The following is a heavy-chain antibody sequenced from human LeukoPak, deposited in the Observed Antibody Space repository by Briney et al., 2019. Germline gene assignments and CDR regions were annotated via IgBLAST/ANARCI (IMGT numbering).Heavy chain of an antibody. V-gene: IGHV4-39*01. J-gene: IGHJ3*01. CDR2: NSGST. Sequence: SESLSLTCTVSGDSLTSSSYFWGWVRQPPGRGLEWIATNSGSTHYYPPLKSRVTIAVDTSKNQFFLKLNSVTAPDTAVYYCAVAGVRHYDSSGLYAFDFWGQGTMVTVSS. CDR3: AVAGVRHYDSSGLYAFDF. CDR1: GDSLTSSSYF. D-gene: IGHD3-22*01.